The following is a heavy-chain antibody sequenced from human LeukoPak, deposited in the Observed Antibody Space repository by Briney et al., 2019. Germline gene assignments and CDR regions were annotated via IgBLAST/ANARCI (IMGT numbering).Heavy chain of an antibody. Sequence: GGSLRLSCAVSGFTFSSYWMSWVRQAPGKGLEWVGNVKQDGSETYYVDAVKGRFTISRDNAKNSVDLQMNSLRAEDTAVYYCARDPTVTNFHDAFDIWGQGTMVTVSS. D-gene: IGHD4-17*01. CDR2: VKQDGSET. CDR3: ARDPTVTNFHDAFDI. CDR1: GFTFSSYW. J-gene: IGHJ3*02. V-gene: IGHV3-7*05.